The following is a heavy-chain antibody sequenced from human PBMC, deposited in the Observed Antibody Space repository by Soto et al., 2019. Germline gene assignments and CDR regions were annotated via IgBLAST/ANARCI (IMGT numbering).Heavy chain of an antibody. CDR1: SGPSRSHN. D-gene: IGHD3-10*01. J-gene: IGHJ6*02. CDR2: IYHTGDT. CDR3: VRQGIGDLHGLVDV. V-gene: IGHV4-59*08. Sequence: QVQLQQSGPGLVKPSETLSLTCTVSSGPSRSHNWGWIRQPPGGGLEWIGYIYHTGDTSYNPSLSRRVTTSADTSTNHISLTLRSVTAADTAVYYCVRQGIGDLHGLVDVWGQGTRVSVSS.